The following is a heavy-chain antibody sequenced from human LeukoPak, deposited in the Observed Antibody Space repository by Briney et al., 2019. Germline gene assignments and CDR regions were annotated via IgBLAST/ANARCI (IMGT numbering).Heavy chain of an antibody. J-gene: IGHJ4*02. CDR2: INAGNGNT. V-gene: IGHV1-3*01. CDR3: ARVAMVRGEDYFDY. Sequence: GASVKVSCKASGYTFTSYAMHWVGQAPGQRREWMGWINAGNGNTKYSQKFQGRVTITRDTSASTAYMELSSLRSEDTAVYYCARVAMVRGEDYFDYWGQGTLVTVSS. CDR1: GYTFTSYA. D-gene: IGHD3-10*01.